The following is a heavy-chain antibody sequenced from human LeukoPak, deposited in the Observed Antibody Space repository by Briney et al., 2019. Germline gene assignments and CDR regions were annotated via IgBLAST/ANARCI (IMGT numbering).Heavy chain of an antibody. Sequence: SETLSLTCTVSGGSISSGDYYWSWIRQPPGKGLEWIGYIYYSGSTYYNPSLKSRVTISVDTSKNQFSLKLSSVTAADTAVYHCARSLLSHDYGDYPYYFDYWGQGTLVTVSS. J-gene: IGHJ4*02. CDR1: GGSISSGDYY. V-gene: IGHV4-30-4*01. CDR2: IYYSGST. CDR3: ARSLLSHDYGDYPYYFDY. D-gene: IGHD4-17*01.